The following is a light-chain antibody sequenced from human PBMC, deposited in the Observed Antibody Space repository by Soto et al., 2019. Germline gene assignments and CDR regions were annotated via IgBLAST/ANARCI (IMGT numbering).Light chain of an antibody. Sequence: DIQMTQSHSTLSASVGDRVTITCRASQIMYTWLAWYQQKPGKAPKLLIYDATTLESGVPSRFSGSGSGTEFTLTISSLQPDDFATYYCQHYNGYFGQGTKLEI. CDR2: DAT. CDR3: QHYNGY. J-gene: IGKJ2*01. V-gene: IGKV1-5*01. CDR1: QIMYTW.